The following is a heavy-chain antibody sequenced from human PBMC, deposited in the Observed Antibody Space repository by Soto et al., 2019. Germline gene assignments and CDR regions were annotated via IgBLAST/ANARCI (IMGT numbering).Heavy chain of an antibody. CDR3: ASDLWGVGVPGP. Sequence: EVQLVESGGGLVQPGGSLRLSCAASGFTFSSYSMNWVRQAPGKGLEWVSYISTSSSTIYYADSVKGRFTISRDNAKNSLYLKMHSLRAEDTAVYYCASDLWGVGVPGPWGEGTLVTVSS. D-gene: IGHD3-16*01. J-gene: IGHJ5*02. V-gene: IGHV3-48*01. CDR1: GFTFSSYS. CDR2: ISTSSSTI.